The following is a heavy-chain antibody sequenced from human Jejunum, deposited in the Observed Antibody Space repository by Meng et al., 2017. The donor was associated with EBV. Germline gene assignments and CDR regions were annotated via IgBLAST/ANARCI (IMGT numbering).Heavy chain of an antibody. CDR3: VRDSSFNVH. CDR2: ISSGSSFI. CDR1: GFTFSSYS. V-gene: IGHV3-21*02. D-gene: IGHD3-16*02. Sequence: VQLVGSGGGLAKPGGSLILSCAASGFTFSSYSMNWVRQAPGKGLEWVSYISSGSSFIYYADSVKGRFTISRDDAKNSLSLQMNNLGADDTAVYYCVRDSSFNVHWGQGTLVTVSS. J-gene: IGHJ4*02.